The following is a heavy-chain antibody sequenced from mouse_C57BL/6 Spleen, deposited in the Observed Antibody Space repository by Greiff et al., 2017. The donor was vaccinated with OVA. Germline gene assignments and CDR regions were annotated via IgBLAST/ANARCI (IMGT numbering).Heavy chain of an antibody. Sequence: EVKLVESGGGLVKPGGSLKLSCAASGFTFSDYGMHWVRQAPEKGLEWVAYISSGSSTIYYADTVKGRFTISRDNAKNTLFLQMTSLRSEDTAMYYCAREVVITVGGEYFDVWGTGTTVTVSS. CDR2: ISSGSSTI. J-gene: IGHJ1*03. V-gene: IGHV5-17*01. CDR3: AREVVITVGGEYFDV. D-gene: IGHD1-1*01. CDR1: GFTFSDYG.